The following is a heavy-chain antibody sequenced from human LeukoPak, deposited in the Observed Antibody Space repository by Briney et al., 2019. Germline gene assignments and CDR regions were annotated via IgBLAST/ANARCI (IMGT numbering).Heavy chain of an antibody. CDR1: EFTFSFYE. CDR3: ARVLNYGFDY. CDR2: IYSDGTSS. V-gene: IGHV3-74*01. J-gene: IGHJ4*02. Sequence: PGGSLTLSCAASEFTFSFYEMNWVRQAPGKGLVWVSRIYSDGTSSSYADSVKGRFTISRDNAKNTLYLQVNRLRAKDTAVYYCARVLNYGFDYWGQGTLVTVSS. D-gene: IGHD3-10*01.